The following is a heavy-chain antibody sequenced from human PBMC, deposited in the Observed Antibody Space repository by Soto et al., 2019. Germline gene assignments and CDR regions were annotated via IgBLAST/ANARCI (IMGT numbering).Heavy chain of an antibody. D-gene: IGHD5-18*01. Sequence: QVQLVESGGGVVQPGTSLRLSCVASGFPFSNYAMHWVRQAPGKGLEWVALIWYDGSNTYYADSVKGRFTISRDNSKNTVYLQMNSMRVEDTAVYYCARGGYTCGHVVDYWGQETLVTVS. V-gene: IGHV3-33*03. CDR2: IWYDGSNT. CDR1: GFPFSNYA. CDR3: ARGGYTCGHVVDY. J-gene: IGHJ4*02.